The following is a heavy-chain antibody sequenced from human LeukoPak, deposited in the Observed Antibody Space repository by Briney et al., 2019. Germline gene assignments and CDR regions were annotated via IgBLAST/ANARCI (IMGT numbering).Heavy chain of an antibody. V-gene: IGHV3-33*01. D-gene: IGHD3-16*01. Sequence: PGGSLRLSCAASGLTFSSYGMRWVRQAPGKGLEWVAVIWYDGSNKYYADSVKGRFTISRDNSKNTLYLQMNSLRAEDTAVYYCARALHFEGFGPFDYWGQGTLVTVSS. CDR3: ARALHFEGFGPFDY. CDR2: IWYDGSNK. J-gene: IGHJ4*01. CDR1: GLTFSSYG.